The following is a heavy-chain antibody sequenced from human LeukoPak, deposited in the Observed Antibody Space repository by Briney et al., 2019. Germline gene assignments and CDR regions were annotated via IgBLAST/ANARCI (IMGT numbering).Heavy chain of an antibody. CDR2: INPSGGST. CDR3: ARDGGSYIRYFDY. D-gene: IGHD1-26*01. J-gene: IGHJ4*02. CDR1: GYTFTSYY. V-gene: IGHV1-46*01. Sequence: ASVKVSCKASGYTFTSYYMHWVRQAPGQGPEWMGIINPSGGSTSYAQKFQGRVTMTRDTSTSTVYMELSSLRPEDTAVYYCARDGGSYIRYFDYWGQGTLVTVSS.